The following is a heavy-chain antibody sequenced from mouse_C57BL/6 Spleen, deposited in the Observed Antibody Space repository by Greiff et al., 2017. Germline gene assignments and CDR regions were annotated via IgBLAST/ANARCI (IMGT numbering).Heavy chain of an antibody. D-gene: IGHD2-4*01. CDR2: IYPSDSET. V-gene: IGHV1-61*01. CDR3: ARSYDYDRGYYAMDY. Sequence: VKLMESGPELVKPGASVKISCKASGYAFSSSWMNWVKQRPGQGLEWIGNIYPSDSETHYNQKFKDKATLTVDKSSSTAYMQLSSLTSEDSAVYYCARSYDYDRGYYAMDYWGQGTSVTVSS. CDR1: GYAFSSSW. J-gene: IGHJ4*01.